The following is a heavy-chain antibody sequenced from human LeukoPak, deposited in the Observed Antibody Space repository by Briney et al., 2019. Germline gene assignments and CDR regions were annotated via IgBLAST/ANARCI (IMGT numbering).Heavy chain of an antibody. Sequence: ASVKVSCKASGYTFTSYAMHWVRQAPGQRLEWMGWINAGNGNTKYSQKFQGRVTITRDTSASTAYMELSSLRSKDTAVYYCARDCSGGSCYGAFDIWGQGTMVTVSS. D-gene: IGHD2-15*01. CDR1: GYTFTSYA. V-gene: IGHV1-3*01. J-gene: IGHJ3*02. CDR2: INAGNGNT. CDR3: ARDCSGGSCYGAFDI.